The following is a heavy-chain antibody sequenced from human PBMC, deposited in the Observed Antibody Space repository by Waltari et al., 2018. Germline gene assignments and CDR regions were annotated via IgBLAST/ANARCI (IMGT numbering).Heavy chain of an antibody. Sequence: QVQLVQSGAEVKKPGASVKVSCKASGYTFTSYDLNWVRQATGQGLEWMGWMNTNSGNTGYAQKFQGRVTMTRNTSISTAYMELSSLRSEDTAVYYCARPLWNKGYFDYWGQGTLVTVSS. V-gene: IGHV1-8*01. D-gene: IGHD1-1*01. J-gene: IGHJ4*02. CDR2: MNTNSGNT. CDR3: ARPLWNKGYFDY. CDR1: GYTFTSYD.